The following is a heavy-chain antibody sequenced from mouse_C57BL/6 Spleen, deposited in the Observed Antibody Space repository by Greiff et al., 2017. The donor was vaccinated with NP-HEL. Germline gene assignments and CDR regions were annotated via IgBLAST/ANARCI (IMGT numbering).Heavy chain of an antibody. V-gene: IGHV1-64*01. CDR1: GYTFTSYW. J-gene: IGHJ4*01. CDR2: IHPNSGST. D-gene: IGHD1-1*01. CDR3: ARGSDYYGNDRYAMDY. Sequence: VQLQQPGAELVKPGASVKLSCKASGYTFTSYWMHWVKQRPGQGLEWIGMIHPNSGSTNYNEKFKSKATLTVDKSSSTAYLQLSSLTSEDSAVYYCARGSDYYGNDRYAMDYWGQGTSVTVSS.